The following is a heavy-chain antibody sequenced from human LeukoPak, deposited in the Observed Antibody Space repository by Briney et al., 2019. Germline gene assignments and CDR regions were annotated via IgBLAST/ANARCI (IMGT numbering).Heavy chain of an antibody. CDR3: AREQNQATWTIFDY. V-gene: IGHV3-66*02. CDR2: IYSGGST. Sequence: GGSLRLSCAASGFTVSSNYMSWIRQAPGKGLEWVSAIYSGGSTYYADSVKGRFTISRDNSKNTLYLQMNSLRAEDTAVYYCAREQNQATWTIFDYWGQGTLVTVSS. D-gene: IGHD1/OR15-1a*01. CDR1: GFTVSSNY. J-gene: IGHJ4*02.